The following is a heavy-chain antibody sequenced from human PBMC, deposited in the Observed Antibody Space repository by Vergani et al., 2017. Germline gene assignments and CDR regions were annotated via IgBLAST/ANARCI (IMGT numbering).Heavy chain of an antibody. J-gene: IGHJ3*02. CDR1: GFTFSSYA. V-gene: IGHV3-30*04. Sequence: VQLLESGGGLVQPGGSLRLSCAASGFTFSSYAMHWVRQAPGKGLEWVAVISYDGSNKYYADSVKGRFTISRDNSKNTLYLQMNSLRAEDTAVYYCASRGYSGYDEVDAFDIWGQGTMVTVSS. CDR3: ASRGYSGYDEVDAFDI. CDR2: ISYDGSNK. D-gene: IGHD5-12*01.